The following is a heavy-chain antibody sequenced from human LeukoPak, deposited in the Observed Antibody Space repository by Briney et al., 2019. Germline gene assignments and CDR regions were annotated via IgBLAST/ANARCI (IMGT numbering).Heavy chain of an antibody. V-gene: IGHV1-69*13. Sequence: ASVKVSCKASGGTFSNYAISWVRQAPGQGLEWMGGIIPIFGTANYAQKFQGRVTITADESTSTAYMELSSLRSEDTAVYYCARAAADDAFDIWGQGQWSPSLQ. CDR3: ARAAADDAFDI. CDR1: GGTFSNYA. D-gene: IGHD2-15*01. J-gene: IGHJ3*02. CDR2: IIPIFGTA.